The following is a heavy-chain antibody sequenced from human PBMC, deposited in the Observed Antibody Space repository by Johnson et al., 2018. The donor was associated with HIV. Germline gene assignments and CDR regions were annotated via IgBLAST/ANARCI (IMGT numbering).Heavy chain of an antibody. CDR1: GFTFSSYA. D-gene: IGHD4-23*01. CDR2: ISYDGSNK. CDR3: AREEGVGDDYGGKSAFDI. Sequence: HVQLVESGGGVVQPGRSLRLSCAASGFTFSSYAMHWVRQAPGKGLEWVAVISYDGSNKYYADSVKGRFTISRDNSKNTLYLQMNSLRAEDTAGYYCAREEGVGDDYGGKSAFDIWGQGTMVTVSS. J-gene: IGHJ3*02. V-gene: IGHV3-30-3*01.